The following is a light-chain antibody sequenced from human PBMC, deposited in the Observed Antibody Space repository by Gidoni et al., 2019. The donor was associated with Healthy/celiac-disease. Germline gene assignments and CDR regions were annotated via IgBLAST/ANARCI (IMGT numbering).Light chain of an antibody. V-gene: IGLV3-1*01. J-gene: IGLJ2*01. CDR1: KLGDKY. Sequence: SYELTQPPSVSVSPGQTASITCPGDKLGDKYACWYQQKPGQSPVLVIYQDSKRPSGIPERFSGSNSGNTATLTIGGTQAMDEADYYCQAWDSSLVVFGGGTKLTVL. CDR3: QAWDSSLVV. CDR2: QDS.